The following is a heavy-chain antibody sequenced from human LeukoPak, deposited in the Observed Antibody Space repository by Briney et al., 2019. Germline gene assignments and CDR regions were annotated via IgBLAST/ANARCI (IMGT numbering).Heavy chain of an antibody. V-gene: IGHV3-11*01. CDR3: ARVRPRSMYYYDSSGVMDV. CDR2: ISSSGSTI. D-gene: IGHD3-22*01. Sequence: GGSLRLSCAASGFTFSDYYMSWIRQAPGKGLEWVSYISSSGSTIYYADSVKGRFTISRDNAKNSLYLQMNSLRSDDTAVYYCARVRPRSMYYYDSSGVMDVWGKGTTVTISS. J-gene: IGHJ6*04. CDR1: GFTFSDYY.